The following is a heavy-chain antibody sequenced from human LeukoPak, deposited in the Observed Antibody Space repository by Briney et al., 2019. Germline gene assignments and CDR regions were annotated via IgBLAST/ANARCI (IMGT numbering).Heavy chain of an antibody. CDR3: ARGQHDFWSGYYNWFDP. V-gene: IGHV4-34*01. CDR1: GGSFSGYY. CDR2: INHSGST. D-gene: IGHD3-3*01. J-gene: IGHJ5*02. Sequence: PSETLSLTCAVYGGSFSGYYWSWIRQPPGKGLEWIGEINHSGSTNYNPSLKSRVTISVDTSKNQFSLKLSSVTAADTAVYYCARGQHDFWSGYYNWFDPWGQGTLVTVSS.